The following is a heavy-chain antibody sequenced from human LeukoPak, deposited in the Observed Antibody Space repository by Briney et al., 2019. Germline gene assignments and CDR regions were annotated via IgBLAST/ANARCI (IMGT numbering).Heavy chain of an antibody. CDR1: GGSISSSSYY. CDR2: IYYSGST. D-gene: IGHD3-10*01. J-gene: IGHJ3*02. Sequence: SETLSLTCTVSGGSISSSSYYWGWIRQPPGKGLEWIGSIYYSGSTNYNLSLKSRVTISVDTSKDQFSLKLSSVTAADTAVYYCARTGERIWFGELFGAFDIWGQGTMVTVSS. V-gene: IGHV4-39*07. CDR3: ARTGERIWFGELFGAFDI.